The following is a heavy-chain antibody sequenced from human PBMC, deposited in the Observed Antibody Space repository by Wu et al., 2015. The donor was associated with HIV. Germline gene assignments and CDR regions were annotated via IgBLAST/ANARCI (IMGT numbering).Heavy chain of an antibody. Sequence: QVQLVQSGAEVKKPGASVEVSCKASGYTFTSYGISWVRQAPGQGLEWMGWISAYNGNTNYAQKLQGRVTMTTDTSTSTAYMELRSLRSEDTAVYYCARDSPPRYCSSTSCYLRTNCYYMDVWGKGTNGSPSP. V-gene: IGHV1-18*01. CDR2: ISAYNGNT. CDR3: ARDSPPRYCSSTSCYLRTNCYYMDV. J-gene: IGHJ6*03. D-gene: IGHD2-2*01. CDR1: GYTFTSYG.